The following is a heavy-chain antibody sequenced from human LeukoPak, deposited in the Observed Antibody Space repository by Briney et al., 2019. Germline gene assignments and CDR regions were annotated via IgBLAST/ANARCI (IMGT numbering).Heavy chain of an antibody. V-gene: IGHV3-73*01. D-gene: IGHD6-13*01. CDR1: GFTFSGSA. J-gene: IGHJ4*02. Sequence: PGGSLRLSCTASGFTFSGSAMHWVRQASGKGLEWVRRIRSKANSYATAYAASVKGRFTISRDDSRNTAYLQMNSLKTEDTAVYYCTRATGYSSSDRDYWGQGTLVTVSS. CDR2: IRSKANSYAT. CDR3: TRATGYSSSDRDY.